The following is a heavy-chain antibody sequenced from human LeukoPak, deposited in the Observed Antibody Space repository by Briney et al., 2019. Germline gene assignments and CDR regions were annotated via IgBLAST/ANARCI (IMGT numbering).Heavy chain of an antibody. Sequence: PGGSLRLSCAASGFTFSDYYMSWIRQAPGKGLEWVSYISSSGSTIYYADSVKGRFTISRDNAKNSLYLQMNSLRAEDTAVYYCARDYDSSGYSDAFDIWGQGTMVTVSS. D-gene: IGHD3-22*01. V-gene: IGHV3-11*04. J-gene: IGHJ3*02. CDR1: GFTFSDYY. CDR3: ARDYDSSGYSDAFDI. CDR2: ISSSGSTI.